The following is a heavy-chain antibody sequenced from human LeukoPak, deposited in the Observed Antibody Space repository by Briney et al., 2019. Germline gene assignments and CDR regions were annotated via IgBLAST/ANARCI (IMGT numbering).Heavy chain of an antibody. V-gene: IGHV1-2*02. J-gene: IGHJ4*02. CDR1: GYTFTGYY. Sequence: ASVKVSCKASGYTFTGYYMHWVRQSPGQGLEWMGWINPNSGGTNYAQKFQGRVTMTRDTSISTAYMELSRLRSDDTAVYYCARKELVGIEVVPAADFDYWGQGTLVTVSS. CDR2: INPNSGGT. CDR3: ARKELVGIEVVPAADFDY. D-gene: IGHD2-2*01.